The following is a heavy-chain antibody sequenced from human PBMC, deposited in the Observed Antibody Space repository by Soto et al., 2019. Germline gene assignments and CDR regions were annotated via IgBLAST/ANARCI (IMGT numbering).Heavy chain of an antibody. CDR3: ARSGYSYGPFDY. CDR1: GFTVRSTY. D-gene: IGHD5-18*01. CDR2: TYSGGST. V-gene: IGHV3-53*01. Sequence: EVQLVESGGGLIQPGGSLRLSCAASGFTVRSTYMSWVRQAPGKGLEWVSVTYSGGSTYYADSVKGRFTISRDNSKNTVDRQMTSLRAEDTAVYYRARSGYSYGPFDYWGQGTLVTVSS. J-gene: IGHJ4*02.